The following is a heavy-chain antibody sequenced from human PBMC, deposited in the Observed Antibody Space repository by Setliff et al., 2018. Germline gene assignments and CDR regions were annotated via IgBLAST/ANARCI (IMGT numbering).Heavy chain of an antibody. D-gene: IGHD3-22*01. CDR3: ARQGGGHYYDSSGYYR. Sequence: PGESLKISCKGSGYRFSSHWIGWVRQMPGKGLEWMGIIYPGDSDTRYGPSFQGQVTISADKSISTAYLQWSSLKASDTAMYYCARQGGGHYYDSSGYYRWGQGTLVTVSS. V-gene: IGHV5-51*01. CDR1: GYRFSSHW. CDR2: IYPGDSDT. J-gene: IGHJ5*02.